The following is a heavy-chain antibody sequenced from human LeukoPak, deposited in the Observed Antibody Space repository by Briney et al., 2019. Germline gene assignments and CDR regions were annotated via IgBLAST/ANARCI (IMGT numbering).Heavy chain of an antibody. CDR1: GYSXSSGYY. CDR3: ARHPASTGFSNWFDP. D-gene: IGHD2-15*01. J-gene: IGHJ5*02. Sequence: PSXXLXXTCAVXGYSXSSGYYWGWIRRPPGKGLEWIGNIYHRGITYYNPSLKSRVTISVDTSKNQFSLKLSSVTAADTAVYYCARHPASTGFSNWFDPWGQGTLVTVSS. V-gene: IGHV4-38-2*01. CDR2: IYHRGIT.